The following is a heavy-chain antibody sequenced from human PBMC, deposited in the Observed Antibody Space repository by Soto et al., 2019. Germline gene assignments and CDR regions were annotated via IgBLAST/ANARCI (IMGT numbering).Heavy chain of an antibody. D-gene: IGHD1-1*01. CDR3: ERDRGSYNPFAY. J-gene: IGHJ4*02. V-gene: IGHV1-69*13. CDR1: GGTFSSYA. CDR2: IIPIFGTA. Sequence: ASVKVSCKASGGTFSSYAISWVRQAPGQGLEWMGGIIPIFGTANYAQKFQGRVTITADESTSTAYMELSSPRSEDTAVYYCERDRGSYNPFAYCGQGTLVTVSS.